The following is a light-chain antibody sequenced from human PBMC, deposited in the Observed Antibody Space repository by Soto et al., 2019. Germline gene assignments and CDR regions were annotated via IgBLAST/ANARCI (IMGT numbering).Light chain of an antibody. V-gene: IGLV1-47*02. CDR3: AAWDDSLSGVV. J-gene: IGLJ3*02. Sequence: QTVVTQPPSASGTPGQRVTISCSGSSSNIGSNYVYWYQHLPGTAPKLLIYSNNQRPSGVSDRFSGSKSGTSASLAISGLRSEDDTDYYCAAWDDSLSGVVFGGGTKLTVL. CDR2: SNN. CDR1: SSNIGSNY.